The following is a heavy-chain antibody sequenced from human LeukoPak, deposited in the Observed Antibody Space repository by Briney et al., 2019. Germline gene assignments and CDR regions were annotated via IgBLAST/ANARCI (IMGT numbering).Heavy chain of an antibody. CDR1: GFNFSDYY. D-gene: IGHD3-22*01. Sequence: GGSLRLSCAASGFNFSDYYMSWVRQAPGRGLEWISIFGSGDTNIKYADSVKGRFTISRDNAKNSLYLQINSLRAEDTAVYFCAREIHSTGYYYAGGYMDVWGEGTTVIVSS. J-gene: IGHJ6*03. V-gene: IGHV3-11*04. CDR3: AREIHSTGYYYAGGYMDV. CDR2: FGSGDTNI.